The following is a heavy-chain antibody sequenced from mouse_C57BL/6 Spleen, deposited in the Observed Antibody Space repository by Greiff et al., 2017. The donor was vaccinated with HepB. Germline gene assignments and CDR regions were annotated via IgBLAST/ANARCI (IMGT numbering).Heavy chain of an antibody. CDR1: GFTFSDYG. V-gene: IGHV5-17*01. CDR2: ISSGSSTI. D-gene: IGHD1-1*01. J-gene: IGHJ4*01. Sequence: EVQVVESGGGLVKPGGSLKLSCAASGFTFSDYGMHWVRQAPEKGLEWVAYISSGSSTIYYADTVKGRFTISRDNAKNTLFLQMTSLRSEDTAMYYCARGDYGGAMDYWGQGTSVTVSS. CDR3: ARGDYGGAMDY.